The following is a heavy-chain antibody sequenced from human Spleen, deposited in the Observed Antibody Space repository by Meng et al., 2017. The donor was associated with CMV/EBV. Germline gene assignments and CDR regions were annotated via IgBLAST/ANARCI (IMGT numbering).Heavy chain of an antibody. D-gene: IGHD1/OR15-1a*01. CDR3: ARELMSPATRLAHDY. Sequence: ASVKVSCKASGFTFTGYYMHWVRQAPGQGLECMGWINPNSGGTNYAQKFQGRVTMTRDTSISTAYMELSRLRSDDTAVYYCARELMSPATRLAHDYWGQGTLVTVSS. CDR2: INPNSGGT. V-gene: IGHV1-2*02. J-gene: IGHJ4*02. CDR1: GFTFTGYY.